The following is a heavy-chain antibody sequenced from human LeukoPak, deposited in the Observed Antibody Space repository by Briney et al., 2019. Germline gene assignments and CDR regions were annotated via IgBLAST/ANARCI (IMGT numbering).Heavy chain of an antibody. V-gene: IGHV4-39*07. CDR3: ARDWSAGPEQNWFDP. CDR2: IYYSGST. D-gene: IGHD1-14*01. CDR1: GGSISTGDSISSSSYY. J-gene: IGHJ5*02. Sequence: SETLSLTCTVSGGSISTGDSISSSSYYWGWIRQSPGKGLEWIGSIYYSGSTYYNPSLKSRVTISVDTSKNQFSLKLSSVTAADTAVYYCARDWSAGPEQNWFDPWGQGTLVTVSS.